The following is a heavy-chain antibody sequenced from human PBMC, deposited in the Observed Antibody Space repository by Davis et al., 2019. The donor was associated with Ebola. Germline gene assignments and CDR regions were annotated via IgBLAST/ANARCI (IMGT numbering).Heavy chain of an antibody. CDR2: IYYSGST. V-gene: IGHV4-59*08. CDR3: AKSVVNWYFDL. Sequence: PGGSLRLSCAVSGYSISSSYYWSWIRQPPGKGLEWIGYIYYSGSTNYNPSLKSRVTISVDTSKNQFSLKLSSVTAADTAVYYCAKSVVNWYFDLWGRGTLVTVSS. CDR1: GYSISSSYY. D-gene: IGHD2-15*01. J-gene: IGHJ2*01.